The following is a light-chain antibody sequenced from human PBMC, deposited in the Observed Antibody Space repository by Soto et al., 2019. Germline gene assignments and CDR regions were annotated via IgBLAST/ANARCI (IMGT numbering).Light chain of an antibody. V-gene: IGKV3-15*01. CDR1: QSVSST. CDR2: GAS. J-gene: IGKJ2*01. CDR3: QQSTKWPYP. Sequence: DIVMTQSPVTLSVSTGESATLSCRASQSVSSTLAWYQQRPGQALRLLFYGASTRATGIPAMFSGSGSGTDFTLAISSLQSEDFAVYYCQQSTKWPYPFGQGTKLE.